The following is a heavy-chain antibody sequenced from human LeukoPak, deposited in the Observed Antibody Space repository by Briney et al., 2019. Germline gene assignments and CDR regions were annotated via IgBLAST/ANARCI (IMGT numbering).Heavy chain of an antibody. Sequence: GGSLRLSCVASGITFSPYPMNWVRQAPGLGLEWVSIIYSGGNAYQAGSVKGRFTISRDNSKNTLYLQMNSLRAEDTAVYYCARVHCSSASCHNDYWGQGTLVTVSS. J-gene: IGHJ4*02. CDR3: ARVHCSSASCHNDY. D-gene: IGHD2-2*02. CDR2: IYSGGNA. V-gene: IGHV3-53*01. CDR1: GITFSPYP.